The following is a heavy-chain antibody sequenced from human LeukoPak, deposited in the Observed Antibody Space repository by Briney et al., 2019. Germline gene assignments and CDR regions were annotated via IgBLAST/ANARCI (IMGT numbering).Heavy chain of an antibody. D-gene: IGHD6-6*01. CDR2: ISGSGGST. J-gene: IGHJ4*02. Sequence: RPGRSLRLSCAASGFTFSSYAMSWVRHAPGKGLEWVSVISGSGGSTYYADSVKGRFTISRDNSKNTLYLQMNSLRAEDTAEYYCAKDSLAARRGDYFDYWGQGTLVTVSS. V-gene: IGHV3-23*01. CDR3: AKDSLAARRGDYFDY. CDR1: GFTFSSYA.